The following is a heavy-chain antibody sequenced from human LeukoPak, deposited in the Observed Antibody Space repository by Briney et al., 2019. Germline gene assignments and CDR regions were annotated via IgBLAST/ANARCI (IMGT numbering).Heavy chain of an antibody. CDR1: GYTFTSYD. CDR3: ARAPIEYSSSSPYYYYMDV. CDR2: MNPNSGNT. D-gene: IGHD6-6*01. V-gene: IGHV1-8*03. J-gene: IGHJ6*03. Sequence: ASVKVSCKASGYTFTSYDINWVRQATGRGLEWMGWMNPNSGNTGYAQKFQGRVTITADKSTSTAYMELSSLRSEDTAVYYCARAPIEYSSSSPYYYYMDVWGKGTTVTVSS.